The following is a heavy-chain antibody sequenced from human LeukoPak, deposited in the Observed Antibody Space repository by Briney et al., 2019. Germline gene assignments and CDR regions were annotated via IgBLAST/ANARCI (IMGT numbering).Heavy chain of an antibody. CDR3: ARDPGDYYDSSGLSTDAFDI. CDR2: IYTSGST. CDR1: GGSISSYY. Sequence: PSETLSLTCTVSGGSISSYYWSWIRQPAGKGLEWIGRIYTSGSTNYNPSLKSRVTMSVDTSKNQFSLKLSSVTAADTAVYYCARDPGDYYDSSGLSTDAFDIWGQGTTVTVSS. J-gene: IGHJ3*02. D-gene: IGHD3-22*01. V-gene: IGHV4-4*07.